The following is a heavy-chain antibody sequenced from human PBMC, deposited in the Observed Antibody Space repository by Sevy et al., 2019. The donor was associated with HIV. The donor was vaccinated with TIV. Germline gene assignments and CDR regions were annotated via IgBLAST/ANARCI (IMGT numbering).Heavy chain of an antibody. CDR3: ARGYYDSSGYLDAFDI. Sequence: GGSLRLSCAASGFTFSDYYMSWIRQAPGKGLEWVSYISSSSSYTNYADSVKGRFTISRDNAKNSLYLQMNSLRAEDTAVYYCARGYYDSSGYLDAFDIWGQGTMVTVSS. CDR2: ISSSSSYT. D-gene: IGHD3-22*01. J-gene: IGHJ3*02. CDR1: GFTFSDYY. V-gene: IGHV3-11*05.